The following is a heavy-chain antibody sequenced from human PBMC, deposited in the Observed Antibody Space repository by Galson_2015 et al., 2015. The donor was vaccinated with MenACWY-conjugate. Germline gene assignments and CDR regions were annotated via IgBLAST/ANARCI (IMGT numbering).Heavy chain of an antibody. CDR3: ARLGGNYRTTSHFDY. J-gene: IGHJ4*02. CDR1: GFTFSTYW. CDR2: ITSDGRST. D-gene: IGHD1-26*01. Sequence: SLSLSCAASGFTFSTYWMHWVRQAPGKGLVWVSRITSDGRSTSYADSVKGRFTISSDNAKNTLYLQMNSLRAEDTAVYYCARLGGNYRTTSHFDYWGQGTLVTVSS. V-gene: IGHV3-74*01.